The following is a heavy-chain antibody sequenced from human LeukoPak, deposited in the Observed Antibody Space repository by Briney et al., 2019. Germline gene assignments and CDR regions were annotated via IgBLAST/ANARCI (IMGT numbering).Heavy chain of an antibody. CDR1: GGSISSSSYY. Sequence: SETLSLTCTVSGGSISSSSYYWGWVRQPPGKGLEWIGSIYYSGSTYYNPSLKSRVTISVDTSKNQFSLKLSSVTATDTAVYYCAKGTSSGWYYFDYWGQGTLVTVSS. CDR3: AKGTSSGWYYFDY. J-gene: IGHJ4*02. V-gene: IGHV4-39*01. D-gene: IGHD6-19*01. CDR2: IYYSGST.